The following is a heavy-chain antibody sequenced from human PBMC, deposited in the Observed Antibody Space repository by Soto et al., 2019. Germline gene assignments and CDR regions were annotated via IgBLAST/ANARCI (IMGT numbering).Heavy chain of an antibody. J-gene: IGHJ6*02. CDR1: GFTFSSYE. V-gene: IGHV3-48*03. D-gene: IGHD3-22*01. CDR2: ISSSGSTI. CDR3: ARRFVRITMIVVDPGYYGMDV. Sequence: GGSLRLSCAASGFTFSSYEMNWVRQAPGKGLEWVSYISSSGSTIYYADSVKGRFTISRDNAKNSLYLQMNSLRAEDTAVYYCARRFVRITMIVVDPGYYGMDVWGQGTTVTVSS.